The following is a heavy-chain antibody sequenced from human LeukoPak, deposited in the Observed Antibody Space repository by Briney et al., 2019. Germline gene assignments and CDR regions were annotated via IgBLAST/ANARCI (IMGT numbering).Heavy chain of an antibody. D-gene: IGHD5-18*01. V-gene: IGHV4-39*07. J-gene: IGHJ3*02. Sequence: PSETLSRTCTVSGCSISSSSYYWGWIRQPPGKGLEWIGSIYYSGCTYYKSSLKGRVTISVDTSKNQFSLRLSSVTAADTAVYYCARVRYSYGYGYWRAFDIWGQGTMVTVSS. CDR1: GCSISSSSYY. CDR2: IYYSGCT. CDR3: ARVRYSYGYGYWRAFDI.